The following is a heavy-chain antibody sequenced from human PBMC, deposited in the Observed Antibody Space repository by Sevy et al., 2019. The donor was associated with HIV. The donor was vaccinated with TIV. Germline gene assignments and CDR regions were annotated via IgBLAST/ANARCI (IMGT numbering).Heavy chain of an antibody. CDR2: IGSSGSPI. CDR3: ARVSVDTNFYGMDV. Sequence: GGSLRLSCAASGFIFSSNEMNWVRQAPGKGLEWVSYIGSSGSPIYYADSVKGRFTISRGNAKNSLYLQMNSLRAEDTAFYYCARVSVDTNFYGMDVWGQGTTVTVSS. J-gene: IGHJ6*02. V-gene: IGHV3-48*03. CDR1: GFIFSSNE. D-gene: IGHD5-18*01.